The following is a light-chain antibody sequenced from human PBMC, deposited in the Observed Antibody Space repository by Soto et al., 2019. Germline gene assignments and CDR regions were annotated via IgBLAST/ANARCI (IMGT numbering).Light chain of an antibody. J-gene: IGLJ1*01. CDR3: QSYDSSMSGYV. CDR2: GNS. CDR1: SSNIGAGYD. V-gene: IGLV1-40*01. Sequence: QSVLTQPPSVSWAPGQRVTISCTGSSSNIGAGYDVQWYQQLPGTAPKLLIYGNSNRPSGVPDRFSGSKSGTSASLAITGLQAEDEADYYCQSYDSSMSGYVFGTGTKVTVL.